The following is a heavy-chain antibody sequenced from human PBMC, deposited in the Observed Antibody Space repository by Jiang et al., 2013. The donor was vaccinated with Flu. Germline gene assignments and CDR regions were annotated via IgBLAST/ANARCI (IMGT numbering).Heavy chain of an antibody. J-gene: IGHJ5*02. CDR1: GFTFSRYA. CDR3: ARMALVVVVGGNGWFDP. Sequence: RSLRLSCEASGFTFSRYAMHWVRQAPGKGLEWVAFLSYDGTIKDYADSVKGRFVISRDNSKNTVYLQMSSLRAEDTAVYYCARMALVVVVGGNGWFDPWGQGTLVTVSS. CDR2: LSYDGTIK. D-gene: IGHD2-15*01. V-gene: IGHV3-30*09.